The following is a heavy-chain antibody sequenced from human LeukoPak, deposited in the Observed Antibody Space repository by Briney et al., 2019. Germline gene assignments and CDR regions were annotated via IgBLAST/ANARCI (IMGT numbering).Heavy chain of an antibody. CDR3: ARSAFTTTVMSPFDY. Sequence: SETLSLTCAVYGGSFIPYYWSWIRQPPGKGLEWIGEINHSGSTNYNPSLKSRVTISVDTSKNQFSLKLSSVTAADTAVYYCARSAFTTTVMSPFDYWGQGTLVTVSS. CDR1: GGSFIPYY. J-gene: IGHJ4*02. D-gene: IGHD4-11*01. CDR2: INHSGST. V-gene: IGHV4-34*01.